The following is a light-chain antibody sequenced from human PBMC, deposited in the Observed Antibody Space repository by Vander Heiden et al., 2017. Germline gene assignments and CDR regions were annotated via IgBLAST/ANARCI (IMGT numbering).Light chain of an antibody. CDR3: QQSYSTPYT. CDR1: PSISSY. CDR2: AAS. Sequence: DIQMTQSPSSLSASVGDRVTITCRASPSISSYLNWYQQKPGKAPKLLIYAASSVQSGVPSRFSGSGSGTDFTITISSLQPEDVATYYCQQSYSTPYTFGQGTKLEIK. V-gene: IGKV1-39*01. J-gene: IGKJ2*01.